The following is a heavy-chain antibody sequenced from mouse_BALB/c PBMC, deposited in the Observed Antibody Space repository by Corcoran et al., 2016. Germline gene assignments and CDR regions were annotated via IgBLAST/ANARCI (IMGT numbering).Heavy chain of an antibody. D-gene: IGHD1-1*01. J-gene: IGHJ3*01. CDR1: GSSITSGYY. CDR2: ISYDGSN. Sequence: DVQLQESGPGLVKPSPSLSLTCSVTGSSITSGYYWNWIRQFPGNKLEWMGYISYDGSNNYNPSLKNRISITRETSKNQFFLKLNSVTTEDTATYYCARASYSPRPAWWAYWGQGTLVTVSA. V-gene: IGHV3-6*02. CDR3: ARASYSPRPAWWAY.